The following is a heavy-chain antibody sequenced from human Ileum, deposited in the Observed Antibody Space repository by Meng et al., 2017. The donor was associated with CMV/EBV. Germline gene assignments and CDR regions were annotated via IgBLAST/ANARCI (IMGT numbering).Heavy chain of an antibody. V-gene: IGHV4-39*07. J-gene: IGHJ4*02. D-gene: IGHD5-18*01. CDR1: GGSISRSTYY. CDR2: IYSTGST. Sequence: QVQLHESGPGLVKPSETLSLTCTVSGGSISRSTYYWGWIRQPPGKGLEWIGSIYSTGSTYYNPSLKSRLTISIDTSNNQFSLKLTSMTAADTAVYYCARGVYSYDASWGQGTLVTVSS. CDR3: ARGVYSYDAS.